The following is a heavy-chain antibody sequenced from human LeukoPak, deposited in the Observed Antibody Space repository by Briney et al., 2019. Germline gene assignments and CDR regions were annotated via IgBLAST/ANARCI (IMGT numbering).Heavy chain of an antibody. D-gene: IGHD1-7*01. CDR2: ISGSGGST. V-gene: IGHV3-23*01. CDR1: GFTFSSYA. J-gene: IGHJ6*02. Sequence: GGSLRLSCAASGFTFSSYAMSLVRQAPGKGLEWVSAISGSGGSTYYADSVKGRFTISRDNSKNTLYLQMNSLRAEDTAVYYCAKYVAGTTLYYYYYYGMDVWGQGTTVTVSS. CDR3: AKYVAGTTLYYYYYYGMDV.